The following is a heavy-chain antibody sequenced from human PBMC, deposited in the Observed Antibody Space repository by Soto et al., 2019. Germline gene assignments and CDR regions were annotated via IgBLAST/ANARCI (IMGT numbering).Heavy chain of an antibody. CDR1: EFTFSSYA. Sequence: GGSLRLSCAASEFTFSSYAMHWVRQAQGKGLEWVAVISYDGSNKYYADSVKGRFTISRDNSKNTLYLQMNSLRTEDTAVYYCARPPVEVTSNYFDLWGQGTLVTVSS. CDR3: ARPPVEVTSNYFDL. D-gene: IGHD2-21*02. V-gene: IGHV3-30-3*01. CDR2: ISYDGSNK. J-gene: IGHJ4*02.